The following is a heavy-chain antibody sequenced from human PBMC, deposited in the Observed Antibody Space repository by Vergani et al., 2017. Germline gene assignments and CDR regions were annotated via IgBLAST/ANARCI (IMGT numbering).Heavy chain of an antibody. J-gene: IGHJ6*02. CDR3: AKASYYYDSSGFRGVYYYGMDV. CDR2: ISYDGSKT. V-gene: IGHV3-30*18. Sequence: QVQLVESGGGVVQPGTSLRLSCEASGFKFSQFGMHWVRQGPGKGLEWVAFISYDGSKTQYADSEKGRVTISRDNSKNTLYLQMNSLRAEDTAVYYCAKASYYYDSSGFRGVYYYGMDVWGQGTTVTVSS. D-gene: IGHD3-22*01. CDR1: GFKFSQFG.